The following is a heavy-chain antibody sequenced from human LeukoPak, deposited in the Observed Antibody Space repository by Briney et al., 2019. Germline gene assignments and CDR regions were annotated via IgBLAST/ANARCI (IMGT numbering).Heavy chain of an antibody. V-gene: IGHV3-21*01. CDR3: ARGSPREYYYYYYMDV. Sequence: GGSLRLSCAASGFTFSTYAMHWVRQAPGKGLEWVSSISTSSSYIYYADSVKGRFTISRDNARKSLYLEMNSLRAEDTAVYYCARGSPREYYYYYYMDVWGKGTTVTVSS. CDR2: ISTSSSYI. CDR1: GFTFSTYA. D-gene: IGHD1-26*01. J-gene: IGHJ6*03.